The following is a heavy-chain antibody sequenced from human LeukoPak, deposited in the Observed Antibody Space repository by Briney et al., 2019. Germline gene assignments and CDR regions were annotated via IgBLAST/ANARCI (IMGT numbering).Heavy chain of an antibody. CDR1: GFTFSSYA. Sequence: PGGSLRLSCAASGFTFSSYAMSWVRQAPGKGLEWVSAISGSGGSTYYADSMKGRFTISRDNSKNTLYLQMNSLRAEDTAVYYCANRAQLLWFGEGGAFDIWGQGTMVTVSS. D-gene: IGHD3-10*01. J-gene: IGHJ3*02. CDR2: ISGSGGST. CDR3: ANRAQLLWFGEGGAFDI. V-gene: IGHV3-23*01.